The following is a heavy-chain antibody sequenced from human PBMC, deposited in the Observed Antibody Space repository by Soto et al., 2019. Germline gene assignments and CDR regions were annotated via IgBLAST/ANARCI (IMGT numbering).Heavy chain of an antibody. Sequence: QVQLVESGGGVVQPGRSLRLSCAASGFTFSSYGMHWVRQAPGKGLEWVAVIWYDGSNKYYADSVKGRFTISRDNSKNALYRQMNSLRAEDTAVYYCAIDRAGYFDYWGQGTLVTVSS. CDR2: IWYDGSNK. V-gene: IGHV3-33*03. D-gene: IGHD3-10*01. CDR1: GFTFSSYG. CDR3: AIDRAGYFDY. J-gene: IGHJ4*02.